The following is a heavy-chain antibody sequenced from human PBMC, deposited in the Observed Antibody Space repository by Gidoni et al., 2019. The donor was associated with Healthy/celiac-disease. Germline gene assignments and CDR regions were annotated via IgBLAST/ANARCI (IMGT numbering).Heavy chain of an antibody. V-gene: IGHV3-21*01. D-gene: IGHD2-8*01. J-gene: IGHJ6*02. CDR1: GFTFSSYS. CDR2: ISSSSSYI. Sequence: EVPLVESGGGLVKPGGSLSLSCAASGFTFSSYSMTCVRQAPGKGLEWVSSISSSSSYIYYADSVKGRFTISRDNAKNSLYLQMNSLRAEDTAVYYCARDRCTNGVCFSYYYYYGMDVWGQGTTVTVSS. CDR3: ARDRCTNGVCFSYYYYYGMDV.